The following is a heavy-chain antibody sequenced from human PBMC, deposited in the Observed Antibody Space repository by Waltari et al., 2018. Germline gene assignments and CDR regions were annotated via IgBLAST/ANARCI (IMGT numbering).Heavy chain of an antibody. V-gene: IGHV1-18*01. CDR1: VYIFNNYG. D-gene: IGHD2-8*01. Sequence: QVQLVQSGAEMKRPGASVKVSCKTSVYIFNNYGINRVRQAPGQGLEWMGWIAYTGDTKSAQKFQDRLTMTTDTSTSTAYMELGSLESDDTAMYYCARIMTSNTDYWGQGTLVTVSS. J-gene: IGHJ4*02. CDR2: IAYTGDT. CDR3: ARIMTSNTDY.